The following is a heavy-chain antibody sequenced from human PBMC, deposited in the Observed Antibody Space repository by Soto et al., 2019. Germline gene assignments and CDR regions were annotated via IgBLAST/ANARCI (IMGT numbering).Heavy chain of an antibody. CDR3: AKATATSGGAFEI. D-gene: IGHD1-1*01. V-gene: IGHV3-23*01. CDR2: ILVGGST. CDR1: GFICSSYD. J-gene: IGHJ3*02. Sequence: GGSLRLSCAVSGFICSSYDMSWFRQAPGKGLEWVSTILVGGSTHYEDSVKGRFTISRDTSKNTVYLQMNSLTAGDTAFYYCAKATATSGGAFEIYGQGTMVTVSS.